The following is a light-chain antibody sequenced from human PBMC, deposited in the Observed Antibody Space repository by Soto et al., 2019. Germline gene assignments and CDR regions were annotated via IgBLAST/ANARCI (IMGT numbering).Light chain of an antibody. CDR2: DAS. J-gene: IGKJ3*01. Sequence: EIVLTQSPATLSLSPGERATLSCRASQSVSSYLAWYQQRPGQAPRLLIYDASSRATGIPARFSGSGSGTDFTLTISSLEPEDFAVYYCLQRSNWPPLTFGPGTKVDIK. CDR1: QSVSSY. V-gene: IGKV3-11*01. CDR3: LQRSNWPPLT.